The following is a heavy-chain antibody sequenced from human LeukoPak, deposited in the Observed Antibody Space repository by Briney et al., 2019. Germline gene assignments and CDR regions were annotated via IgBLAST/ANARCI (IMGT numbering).Heavy chain of an antibody. CDR1: GFTFGDYA. V-gene: IGHV3-49*04. CDR2: IRSKAYGGTT. Sequence: PGRSLRLSCTASGFTFGDYAMSWVRQAPGKGLEWVGFIRSKAYGGTTEYAASVKGRFTISRDDSKSIAYLQMNSLKTDDTAEYYCTRDLAGRFFEWPGYWGQGTLVTDSS. J-gene: IGHJ4*02. D-gene: IGHD3-3*01. CDR3: TRDLAGRFFEWPGY.